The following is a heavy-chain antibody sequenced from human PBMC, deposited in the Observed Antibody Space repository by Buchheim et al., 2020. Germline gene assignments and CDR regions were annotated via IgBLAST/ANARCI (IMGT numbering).Heavy chain of an antibody. D-gene: IGHD1-26*01. CDR3: ARGRYSGSYPYYYYYYGMDV. V-gene: IGHV4-34*01. CDR1: GGSFSGYY. Sequence: QVQLQQWGAGLLKPSETLSLTCAVYGGSFSGYYWSWIRQPPGKGLEWIGEINHSGSTNYNPSLKSRVTISVDTPKNQFSLNLSSVTAADTAVYYCARGRYSGSYPYYYYYYGMDVWGQGTT. J-gene: IGHJ6*02. CDR2: INHSGST.